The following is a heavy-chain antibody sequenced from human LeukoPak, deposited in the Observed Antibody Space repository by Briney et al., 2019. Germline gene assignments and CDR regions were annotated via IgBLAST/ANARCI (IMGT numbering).Heavy chain of an antibody. J-gene: IGHJ4*02. D-gene: IGHD3-3*01. V-gene: IGHV3-21*01. CDR1: GFTFSSYS. Sequence: PGGSLRLSCAASGFTFSSYSVNWVRQAPGKGLEWVSSISSSSSYIYYADSVKGRFTISRDNAKNSLYLQMNSLRAEDTAVYYCARDLPPDFWSGYDYWGQGTLVTVSS. CDR3: ARDLPPDFWSGYDY. CDR2: ISSSSSYI.